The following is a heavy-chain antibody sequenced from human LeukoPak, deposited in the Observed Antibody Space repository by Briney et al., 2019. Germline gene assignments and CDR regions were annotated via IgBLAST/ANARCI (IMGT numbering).Heavy chain of an antibody. CDR3: ARDGGYDFWSGYYQDY. Sequence: GGPLRLSCATSGFTFIPYPMHWFAKAPAKGLEWVALISYDANIGSNKYYADSVKGRFTISRDNSKNTLYLQMNSLRAEDTAVYYCARDGGYDFWSGYYQDYWGQGTLVTVSS. J-gene: IGHJ4*02. V-gene: IGHV3-30-3*01. CDR2: ISYDANIGSNK. CDR1: GFTFIPYP. D-gene: IGHD3-3*01.